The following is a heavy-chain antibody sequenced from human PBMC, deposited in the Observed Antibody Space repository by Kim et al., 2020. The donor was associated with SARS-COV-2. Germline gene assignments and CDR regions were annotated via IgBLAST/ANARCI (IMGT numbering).Heavy chain of an antibody. V-gene: IGHV3-7*03. CDR3: GRDMDV. Sequence: DGISKNYVACVKDRFTISRDTARNSLYLQVESLRPEDTAVYYCGRDMDVWGQGATVTIFS. CDR2: DGISK. J-gene: IGHJ6*02.